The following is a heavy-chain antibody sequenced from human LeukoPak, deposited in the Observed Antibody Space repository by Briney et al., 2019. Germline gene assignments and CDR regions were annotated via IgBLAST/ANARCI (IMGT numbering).Heavy chain of an antibody. CDR2: IKRKIDGETT. CDR1: GFSFNNAW. CDR3: TTLSFVWFGDDY. Sequence: PGGSLRLSCAVSGFSFNNAWMNWVRQAPGKGLEWVGRIKRKIDGETTDYAAPVEGRFTISRDDSKSTLYLQMNSLKSEDTAVYYCTTLSFVWFGDDYWGQGTLVTVSS. D-gene: IGHD3-10*01. V-gene: IGHV3-15*01. J-gene: IGHJ4*02.